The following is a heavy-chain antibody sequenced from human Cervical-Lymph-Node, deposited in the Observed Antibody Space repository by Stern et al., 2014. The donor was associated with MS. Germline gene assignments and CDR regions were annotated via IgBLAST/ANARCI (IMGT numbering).Heavy chain of an antibody. CDR3: ARGGYNSYYYYGVDV. V-gene: IGHV3-7*01. D-gene: IGHD5-24*01. CDR1: GFRFSYYW. Sequence: EVQLVESGGGLVQPGGSLRLSCAASGFRFSYYWMTWVRQAPGKGLEWVANIKQDGIDTSYVDPVKGRFNVSRNNAMNSLFLQMNSLRAEDTAVYFCARGGYNSYYYYGVDVWGQGTTVTVSS. CDR2: IKQDGIDT. J-gene: IGHJ6*02.